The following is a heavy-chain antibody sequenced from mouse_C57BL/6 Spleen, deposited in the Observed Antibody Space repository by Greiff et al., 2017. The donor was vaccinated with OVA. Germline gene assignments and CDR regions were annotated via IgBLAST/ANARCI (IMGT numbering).Heavy chain of an antibody. V-gene: IGHV6-3*01. CDR3: TVIELDGYFDV. Sequence: EVKLVESGGGLVQPGGSMKLSCVASGFTFSNYWMNWVRQSPEKGLEWVAQIRLKSDNYATHYAESVKGRFTISRDDSNSSVYLQMNNLRAEDTGIYYCTVIELDGYFDVWGTGTPVTVSS. D-gene: IGHD4-1*01. CDR1: GFTFSNYW. CDR2: IRLKSDNYAT. J-gene: IGHJ1*03.